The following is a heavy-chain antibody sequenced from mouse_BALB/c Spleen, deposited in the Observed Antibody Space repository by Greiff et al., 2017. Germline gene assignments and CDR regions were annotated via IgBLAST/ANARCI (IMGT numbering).Heavy chain of an antibody. Sequence: EVKLVESGGGLVQPGGSRKLSCAASGFTFSSFGMHWVRQAPEKGLEWVAYISSGSSTIYYADTVKGRFTISGDNPKNTLFLQMTSLRSEDTAMYYCATDEYDGIADWGQGTLVTVSA. CDR2: ISSGSSTI. D-gene: IGHD2-4*01. CDR1: GFTFSSFG. CDR3: ATDEYDGIAD. J-gene: IGHJ3*01. V-gene: IGHV5-17*02.